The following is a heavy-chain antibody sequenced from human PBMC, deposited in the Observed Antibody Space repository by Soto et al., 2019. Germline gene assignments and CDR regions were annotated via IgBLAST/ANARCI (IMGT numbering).Heavy chain of an antibody. V-gene: IGHV4-30-2*01. D-gene: IGHD4-17*01. CDR2: ISHRGDT. CDR3: ARDYGDYYIDP. Sequence: SETLSLTCAVSGDSITGGYYSWTWIRQPPGKGLEWIGYISHRGDTFYSPSLNSRVTMSLDTSKNQFSLELTSVTAADTAVYFCARDYGDYYIDPWGPGLLVT. J-gene: IGHJ5*02. CDR1: GDSITGGYYS.